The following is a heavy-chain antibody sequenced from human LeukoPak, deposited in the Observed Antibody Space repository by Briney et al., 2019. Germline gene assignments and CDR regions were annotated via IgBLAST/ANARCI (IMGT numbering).Heavy chain of an antibody. CDR3: ARVGGSGSYPFDY. CDR2: IYSGGST. V-gene: IGHV3-66*01. Sequence: GGSLRLSCAASGFTVSSNYMSWVRQAPGKGLEWVSVIYSGGSTYYADSVKGRFTISRDNSKNTLYLQMNSLRAEDTAVYYCARVGGSGSYPFDYWGQGTLVTVSS. J-gene: IGHJ4*02. CDR1: GFTVSSNY. D-gene: IGHD1-26*01.